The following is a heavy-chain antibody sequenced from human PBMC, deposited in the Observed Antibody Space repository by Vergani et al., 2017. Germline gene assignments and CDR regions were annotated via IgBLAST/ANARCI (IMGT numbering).Heavy chain of an antibody. D-gene: IGHD3-10*01. CDR3: ARVAVGVSRSGSYLAAYYYYYGMDV. Sequence: QVQLVQSGAEVKKPGSSVKVSCKASGGTFSSYAISWVRQAPGQGLEWMGGIIPIFGTANYAQKFQGRVTITADKSTSTAYMELSSLRSEDTAVYYCARVAVGVSRSGSYLAAYYYYYGMDVWGQGTTVTVSS. CDR2: IIPIFGTA. CDR1: GGTFSSYA. J-gene: IGHJ6*02. V-gene: IGHV1-69*06.